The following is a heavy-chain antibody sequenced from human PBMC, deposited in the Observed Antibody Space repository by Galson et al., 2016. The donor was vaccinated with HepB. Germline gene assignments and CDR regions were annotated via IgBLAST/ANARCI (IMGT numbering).Heavy chain of an antibody. J-gene: IGHJ4*02. V-gene: IGHV3-74*01. CDR3: VRGNPISDH. Sequence: SLRLSCAASGFTFSGYWMHWIRHVPGKGLVWVSQINIDGSITRYADSVKGRFTISRDNAMNTLFLQMNTLRAEDTAVYYCVRGNPISDHWGQGTQVTVSS. D-gene: IGHD1-14*01. CDR1: GFTFSGYW. CDR2: INIDGSIT.